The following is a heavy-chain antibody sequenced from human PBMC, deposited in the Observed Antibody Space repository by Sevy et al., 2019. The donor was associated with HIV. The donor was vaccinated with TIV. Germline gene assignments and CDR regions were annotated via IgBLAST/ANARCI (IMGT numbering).Heavy chain of an antibody. D-gene: IGHD3-22*01. J-gene: IGHJ3*02. CDR2: IWYDGSNK. Sequence: GGSLRLSCAASGFTFSSYGMHWVRQAPGKGLEWVAVIWYDGSNKYYADSVKGRFTISRDNSKNTLYLQMNSLRAEDTAVYYCARDRGYYYDSSGPYDAFDIWGQWTMVTVSS. V-gene: IGHV3-33*01. CDR3: ARDRGYYYDSSGPYDAFDI. CDR1: GFTFSSYG.